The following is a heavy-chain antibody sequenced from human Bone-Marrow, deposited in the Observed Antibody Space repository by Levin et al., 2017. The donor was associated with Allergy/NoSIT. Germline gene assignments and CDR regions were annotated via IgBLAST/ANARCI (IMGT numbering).Heavy chain of an antibody. CDR1: GFTFSNYG. J-gene: IGHJ4*01. Sequence: PVGSLRLSCAASGFTFSNYGMHWVRQAPGKGLEWVAVIWNDGSNKYYADSVKGRFTISRDNSKNTLYLQMNSLRAEDTAVYYCARVRGDGDYIFDYWGPGNLVTFSP. CDR3: ARVRGDGDYIFDY. D-gene: IGHD4-17*01. V-gene: IGHV3-33*01. CDR2: IWNDGSNK.